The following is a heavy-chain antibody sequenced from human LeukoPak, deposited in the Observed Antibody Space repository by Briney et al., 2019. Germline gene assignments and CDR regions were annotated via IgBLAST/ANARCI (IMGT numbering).Heavy chain of an antibody. CDR2: IGIAGDT. J-gene: IGHJ4*02. CDR3: VRGGSGWYYFDY. Sequence: PGGSLRLSCAASGFTFTNYDMHWVRQVTGKGLEWVSAIGIAGDTYYPGSVRGRFTISRENAKSSLYLQMNSLRDGDTAVYYCVRGGSGWYYFDYWGQGTLVTVSS. CDR1: GFTFTNYD. V-gene: IGHV3-13*04. D-gene: IGHD6-19*01.